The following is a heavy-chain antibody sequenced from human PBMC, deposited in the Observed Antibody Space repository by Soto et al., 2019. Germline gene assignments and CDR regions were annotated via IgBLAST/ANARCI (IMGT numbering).Heavy chain of an antibody. CDR3: ARALVATPSTTFDP. V-gene: IGHV1-2*04. CDR1: GYTFTGYY. Sequence: GASVKVSCKASGYTFTGYYMHWVRQAPGQGLEWMGWINPNSGGTNYAQKFQGWVTMTRDTSISTAYMELSRLRSDDTAVYYCARALVATPSTTFDPWGQGTLVTVSS. CDR2: INPNSGGT. D-gene: IGHD5-12*01. J-gene: IGHJ5*02.